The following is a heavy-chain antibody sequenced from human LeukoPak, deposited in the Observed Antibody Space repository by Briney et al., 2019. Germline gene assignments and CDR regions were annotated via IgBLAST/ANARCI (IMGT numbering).Heavy chain of an antibody. CDR3: ASSVAMVPVY. Sequence: PSETLSLTCTVSSASISSSSYYWGWIRQPPGKGLEWIGSIYYSVSTYYNPSLKSRVTISVDTSKNKFSLKLSSVTAADTAVYYCASSVAMVPVYWGQGTLVTVSS. J-gene: IGHJ4*02. CDR1: SASISSSSYY. V-gene: IGHV4-39*01. CDR2: IYYSVST. D-gene: IGHD3-10*01.